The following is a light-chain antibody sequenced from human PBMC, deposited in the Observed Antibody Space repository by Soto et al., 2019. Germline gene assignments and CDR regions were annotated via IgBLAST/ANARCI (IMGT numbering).Light chain of an antibody. CDR2: WAS. V-gene: IGKV4-1*01. Sequence: DIVMTQSPDSLAVSLGERATINCKSSQSVLYSSNNKNYLAWYQQKPGQPPKLLIYWASTRESGVPDRFSGSGSGTHFTLTISSLQAEDVAVYYCQQYYSTPWTFGQGTKVELK. CDR3: QQYYSTPWT. CDR1: QSVLYSSNNKNY. J-gene: IGKJ1*01.